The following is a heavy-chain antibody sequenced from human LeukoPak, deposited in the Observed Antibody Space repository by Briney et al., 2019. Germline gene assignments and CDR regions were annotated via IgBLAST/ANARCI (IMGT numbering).Heavy chain of an antibody. CDR1: GFTFSSYS. J-gene: IGHJ4*02. CDR3: AKDEKQQLVRSGPFDY. D-gene: IGHD6-13*01. V-gene: IGHV3-21*04. CDR2: ISSSSSYI. Sequence: GGSLRLSCAASGFTFSSYSMNWVRQAPGKGLEWVSSISSSSSYIYYADSVKGRFTISRDNAKNSLYLQMNSLRAEDTALYYCAKDEKQQLVRSGPFDYWGQGTLVAVSS.